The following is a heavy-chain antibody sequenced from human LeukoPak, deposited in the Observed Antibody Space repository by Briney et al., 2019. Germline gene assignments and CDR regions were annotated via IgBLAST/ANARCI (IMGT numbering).Heavy chain of an antibody. CDR3: ARDYCSTTTCLDY. J-gene: IGHJ4*02. V-gene: IGHV3-7*01. CDR2: IKQDGSEK. CDR1: GFTFSSYA. Sequence: GGSLRLSCAASGFTFSSYAMSWVRQAPGKGLEWVANIKQDGSEKYYVDSVKGRFIISRDNAKNSLYLQMNSLRAEDTAVYYCARDYCSTTTCLDYWGQGTLVTVSS. D-gene: IGHD2-2*01.